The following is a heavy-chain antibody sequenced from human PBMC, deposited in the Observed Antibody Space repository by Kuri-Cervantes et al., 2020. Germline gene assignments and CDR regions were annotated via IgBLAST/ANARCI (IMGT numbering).Heavy chain of an antibody. V-gene: IGHV1-46*01. CDR1: GYTFTSYY. D-gene: IGHD6-19*01. Sequence: ASVKVSCKASGYTFTSYYMHWVRQAPGQGLEWMGIINPSGGSTSYAQKFQGRVTMTRDTSTSTVYMELSSPRSEDTAVYYCARGRRMAVAGTWFDYWGQGTLVTVSS. J-gene: IGHJ4*02. CDR2: INPSGGST. CDR3: ARGRRMAVAGTWFDY.